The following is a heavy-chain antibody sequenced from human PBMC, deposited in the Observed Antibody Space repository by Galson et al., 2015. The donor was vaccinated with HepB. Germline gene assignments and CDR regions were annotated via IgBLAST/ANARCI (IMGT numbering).Heavy chain of an antibody. Sequence: ETLSLTCDVSGDSITRSNWWSWVRQPPGKGLEWIGGIYHSGSTDYNMSLKSRVTISVDKSKNQFSLNLNSVTAADTAVYYCARSIWFKEFFHWGQGTLVTVSS. V-gene: IGHV4-4*02. CDR1: GDSITRSNW. J-gene: IGHJ4*02. CDR2: IYHSGST. D-gene: IGHD3-10*01. CDR3: ARSIWFKEFFH.